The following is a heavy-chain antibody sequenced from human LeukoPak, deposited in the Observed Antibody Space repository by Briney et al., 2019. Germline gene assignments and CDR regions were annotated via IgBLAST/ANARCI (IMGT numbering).Heavy chain of an antibody. CDR3: ARDDWNDGNWFDP. CDR1: GFTFSSYE. V-gene: IGHV3-48*03. D-gene: IGHD1-1*01. J-gene: IGHJ5*02. CDR2: ISSSGSTI. Sequence: GGSLRLSCAASGFTFSSYEMNWVRQAPGKGLEGVSDISSSGSTIYYADSVKGRFTISRDNAKNSLYLQMNSLRAEDTAVYYCARDDWNDGNWFDPWGQGTLVTVSS.